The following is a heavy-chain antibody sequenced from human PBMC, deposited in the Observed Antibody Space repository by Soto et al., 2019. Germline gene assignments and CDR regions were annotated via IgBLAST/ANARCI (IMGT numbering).Heavy chain of an antibody. V-gene: IGHV3-33*01. J-gene: IGHJ4*02. CDR1: GFTFSSYG. CDR3: ARQYSSSWYVGDFDY. CDR2: IWYDGSNK. Sequence: QVQLVESGGGVVQPGRSLRLSCAASGFTFSSYGMHWVRQAPGKGLEWVAVIWYDGSNKYYADSVKGRFTISRDNSKNTLYLQMNSLRAEDTAVYYCARQYSSSWYVGDFDYWGQGTLVTVSS. D-gene: IGHD6-13*01.